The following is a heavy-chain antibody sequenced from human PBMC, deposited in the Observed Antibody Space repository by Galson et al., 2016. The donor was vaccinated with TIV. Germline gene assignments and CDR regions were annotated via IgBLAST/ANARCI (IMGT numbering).Heavy chain of an antibody. V-gene: IGHV1-18*01. CDR3: ARDTPSLLAAATMDY. D-gene: IGHD6-25*01. Sequence: SVKVSCKASGYIFNNFGVSWVRQAPGQGLEWMAWISVYNGNTNYAQSLQGRVTLTTDTSTSTAYMELRSLRSDDTDVYYCARDTPSLLAAATMDYWGQGTLVTVSS. CDR1: GYIFNNFG. J-gene: IGHJ4*02. CDR2: ISVYNGNT.